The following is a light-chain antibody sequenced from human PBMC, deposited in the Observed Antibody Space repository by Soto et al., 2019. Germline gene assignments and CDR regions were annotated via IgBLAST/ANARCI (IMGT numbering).Light chain of an antibody. CDR2: SNN. CDR3: AAWDDSLKGPDWV. Sequence: QSVLTQPPSASGTPGQRVAISCSGSSSNIGGNTVNWYQQLPGTAPKLLIYSNNQRPSGVPDRFSGSKSGTSASLAISGLRSEDEADYYCAAWDDSLKGPDWVFGGGTKLTVL. J-gene: IGLJ3*02. V-gene: IGLV1-44*01. CDR1: SSNIGGNT.